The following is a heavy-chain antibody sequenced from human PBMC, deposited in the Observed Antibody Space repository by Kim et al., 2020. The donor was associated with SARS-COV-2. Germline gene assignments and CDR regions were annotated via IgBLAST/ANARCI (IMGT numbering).Heavy chain of an antibody. CDR1: GGSIRSGGKF. CDR2: ISYSGNP. Sequence: LSLTCRVSGGSIRSGGKFWTWIRQHPAKGLEWIGYISYSGNPHYSPSLRSRVSISLQTSENQFSLELTSVTAADTAVYYCARGQPLDYWGQGILVTVSS. CDR3: ARGQPLDY. D-gene: IGHD2-2*01. J-gene: IGHJ4*02. V-gene: IGHV4-31*03.